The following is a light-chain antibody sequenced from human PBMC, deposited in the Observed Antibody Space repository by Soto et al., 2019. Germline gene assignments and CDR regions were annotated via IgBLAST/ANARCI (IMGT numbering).Light chain of an antibody. J-gene: IGKJ4*01. V-gene: IGKV1-39*01. CDR2: GAS. CDR1: QTISSS. Sequence: DIQMTQSPSSLAAAVGDRVTITCRASQTISSSLNWYQKRPGTPPTLMIRGASSLQRGVPSRYSGSGSETDCPLTIDSVQHEDLATYYCPQTYRLQPSFGEGTKVDIK. CDR3: PQTYRLQPS.